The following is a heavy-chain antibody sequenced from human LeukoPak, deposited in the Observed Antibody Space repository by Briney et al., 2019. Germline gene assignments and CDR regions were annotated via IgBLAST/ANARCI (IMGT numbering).Heavy chain of an antibody. D-gene: IGHD2-15*01. CDR3: AREGGVVVVVAATYYFDC. CDR2: IIPILGIA. J-gene: IGHJ4*02. Sequence: ASVKVSCKASGGTFSSYAISWVRQAPGQGLEWMGRIIPILGIANYAQKFQGRVTITADKSTSTAYMELSSLRSEDTAVYYCAREGGVVVVVAATYYFDCWGQGTLATVSS. CDR1: GGTFSSYA. V-gene: IGHV1-69*04.